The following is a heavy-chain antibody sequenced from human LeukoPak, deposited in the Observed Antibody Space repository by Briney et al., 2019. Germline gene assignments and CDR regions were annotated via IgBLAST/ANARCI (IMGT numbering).Heavy chain of an antibody. CDR1: X. V-gene: IGHV4-59*01. D-gene: IGHD5-18*01. J-gene: IGHJ4*02. CDR3: ARVGKDGYSYGFPDY. Sequence: XXXWIRQPPXKXLEWIGYIYDSGSTNYNPSLKSRVTISVDTSKNQFSLKLSSVTAADTAVYYCARVGKDGYSYGFPDYWGQGILVTVSS. CDR2: IYDSGST.